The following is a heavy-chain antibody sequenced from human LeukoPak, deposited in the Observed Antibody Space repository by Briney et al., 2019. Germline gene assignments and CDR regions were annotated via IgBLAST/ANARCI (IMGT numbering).Heavy chain of an antibody. V-gene: IGHV3-21*01. CDR3: ARDHPTDYGDSDAFDI. CDR2: ISSSSSYI. Sequence: GGSLRLSCAASGFTFSSYSMNWVRQAPGKGLEWVSSISSSSSYIYYADSVKGRFTISRDNAKNSLYLQMNSLRAEDTAVYHCARDHPTDYGDSDAFDIWGQGTVVTVSS. CDR1: GFTFSSYS. J-gene: IGHJ3*02. D-gene: IGHD4-17*01.